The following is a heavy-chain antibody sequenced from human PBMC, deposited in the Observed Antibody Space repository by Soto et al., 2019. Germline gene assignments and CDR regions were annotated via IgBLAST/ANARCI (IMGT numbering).Heavy chain of an antibody. D-gene: IGHD3-16*02. Sequence: QVQLQQWGAGLLKPSETLSLTCAVYGGSFSGYYWSWIRQPPGKGLEWIGEINHSGSTNYNPSLKSRVTISVDTSKNQFSLKLSSVTAADTAVYYCARGLGIELSLSHYYYYYYGMDVWGQGTTVTVSS. CDR3: ARGLGIELSLSHYYYYYYGMDV. CDR1: GGSFSGYY. CDR2: INHSGST. J-gene: IGHJ6*02. V-gene: IGHV4-34*01.